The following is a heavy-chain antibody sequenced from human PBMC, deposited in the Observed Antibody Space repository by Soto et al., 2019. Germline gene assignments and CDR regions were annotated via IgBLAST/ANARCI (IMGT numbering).Heavy chain of an antibody. J-gene: IGHJ6*02. CDR3: ARTIITPYYYGSGSYQGGYYYYGMDV. D-gene: IGHD3-10*01. CDR1: GGTFSSYA. CDR2: IIPIFGTA. Sequence: SVKVSCKASGGTFSSYAISWVRQAPGQGLEWMGGIIPIFGTANYAQKFQGRVTITADESTSTAYMELSSLRSEDTAVYYCARTIITPYYYGSGSYQGGYYYYGMDVWGQGTTVTVSS. V-gene: IGHV1-69*13.